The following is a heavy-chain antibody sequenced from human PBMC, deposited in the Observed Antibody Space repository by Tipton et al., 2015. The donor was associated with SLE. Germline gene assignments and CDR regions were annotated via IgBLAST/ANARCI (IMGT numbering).Heavy chain of an antibody. V-gene: IGHV3-74*01. J-gene: IGHJ3*01. D-gene: IGHD4-23*01. CDR3: VREPYGGGFDF. Sequence: GSLRLSCEASGFTFSSYWMHWVRQVPGKGLEWVSRVDNDGRSTSYADSVKGRFTIFRDNVKNTLYVQMTSLRPEDTAIYYCVREPYGGGFDFWGQGTVVTVS. CDR1: GFTFSSYW. CDR2: VDNDGRST.